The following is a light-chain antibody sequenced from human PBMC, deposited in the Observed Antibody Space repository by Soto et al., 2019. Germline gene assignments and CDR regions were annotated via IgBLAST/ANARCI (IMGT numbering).Light chain of an antibody. CDR3: QQRSNWPPIFT. CDR1: QSVSSS. CDR2: DAS. J-gene: IGKJ3*01. Sequence: EIVLTQSPATLSLSPGERATLSCRASQSVSSSLAWYQQKPGQAPRLLIYDASHRATGVPARFSGSVSGTDFTLTISSLEPEDFAVDYCQQRSNWPPIFTFGPGTKVHIK. V-gene: IGKV3-11*01.